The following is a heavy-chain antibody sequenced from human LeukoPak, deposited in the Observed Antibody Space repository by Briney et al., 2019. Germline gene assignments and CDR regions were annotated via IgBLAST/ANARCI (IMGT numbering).Heavy chain of an antibody. CDR2: TYYSGST. V-gene: IGHV4-59*08. J-gene: IGHJ3*02. CDR1: GGSISSYY. CDR3: ARHLPIYYDSSGCYSRGAFDI. Sequence: PSETLSLTCTVSGGSISSYYWSWIRQPPGKGLEWIGYTYYSGSTNYNPSLKSRVTISVDTSKNQFSLKLSSVTAADTAVYYCARHLPIYYDSSGCYSRGAFDIWGQGTMVTVSS. D-gene: IGHD3-22*01.